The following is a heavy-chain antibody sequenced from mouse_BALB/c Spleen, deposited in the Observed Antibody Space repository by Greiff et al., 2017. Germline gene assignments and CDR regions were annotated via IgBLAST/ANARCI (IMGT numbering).Heavy chain of an antibody. CDR2: ISSGGGST. J-gene: IGHJ1*01. CDR1: GFAFSSYD. Sequence: EVMLVESGGGLVKPGGSLKLSCAASGFAFSSYDMSWVRQTPEKRLEWVAYISSGGGSTYYPDTVKGRFTISRDNAKNTLYLQMSSLKSEDTAMYYCARRDYYGSSPYWYFDVWGAGTTVTVSS. D-gene: IGHD1-1*01. CDR3: ARRDYYGSSPYWYFDV. V-gene: IGHV5-12-1*01.